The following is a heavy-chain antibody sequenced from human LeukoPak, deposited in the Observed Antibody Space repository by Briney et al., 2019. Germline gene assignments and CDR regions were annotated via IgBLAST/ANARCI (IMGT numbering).Heavy chain of an antibody. J-gene: IGHJ4*02. CDR3: ARGFGTVVTPIDY. CDR1: GFTFSSYS. D-gene: IGHD4-23*01. CDR2: ISSSSSYI. Sequence: GGTLRLSCAASGFTFSSYSMNWVRQAPGKGLEWVSSISSSSSYIYYADSVKGRFTISRDNAKNSLYLQMNSLRAEDTAVYYCARGFGTVVTPIDYWGQGTLVTVSS. V-gene: IGHV3-21*01.